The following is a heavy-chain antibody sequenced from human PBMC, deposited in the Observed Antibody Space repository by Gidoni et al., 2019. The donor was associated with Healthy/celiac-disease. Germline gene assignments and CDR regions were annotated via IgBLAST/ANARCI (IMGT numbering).Heavy chain of an antibody. V-gene: IGHV3-23*01. CDR3: AKGEFWSGYYKPTEKNWFDP. CDR1: GCTCSSYA. J-gene: IGHJ5*02. D-gene: IGHD3-3*01. CDR2: ISGSGGST. Sequence: EVQLLESGGGLVQPGGSLRLSCAASGCTCSSYAMSWVRQAPGKGLEWVSAISGSGGSTYYADSLKGRFTISRDNSKNTLYLQMNSLRAEDTAVYYCAKGEFWSGYYKPTEKNWFDPWGQGTLVTVSS.